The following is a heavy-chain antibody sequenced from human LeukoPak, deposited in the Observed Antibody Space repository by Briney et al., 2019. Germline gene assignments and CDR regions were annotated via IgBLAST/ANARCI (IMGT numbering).Heavy chain of an antibody. D-gene: IGHD1-1*01. CDR3: TRYDIQKGWFGP. J-gene: IGHJ5*02. V-gene: IGHV3-53*01. CDR2: LHIGGNT. Sequence: GGSLRLSCAASGITISANFMSWDRQAPGKGLEWVSGLHIGGNTEYVDSVRGRFIISRDNSRNMLFLQMNNLRPEDTAVYYCTRYDIQKGWFGPWGQGTLVTVSS. CDR1: GITISANF.